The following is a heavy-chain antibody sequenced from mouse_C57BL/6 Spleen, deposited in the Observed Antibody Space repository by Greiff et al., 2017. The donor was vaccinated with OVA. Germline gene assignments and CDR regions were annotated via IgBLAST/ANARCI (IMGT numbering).Heavy chain of an antibody. CDR2: IWRGGST. D-gene: IGHD1-1*02. CDR3: AKYGGNLSMDY. V-gene: IGHV2-5*01. Sequence: QVQLQQSGPGLVQPSQSLSITCTVSGFSLTSYGVHWVRQSPGKGLAWLGVIWRGGSTDYNAAFMSRLCITKDTSKSQIFIKMNSLQADDTAIYYCAKYGGNLSMDYWGQGTSVTVSS. CDR1: GFSLTSYG. J-gene: IGHJ4*01.